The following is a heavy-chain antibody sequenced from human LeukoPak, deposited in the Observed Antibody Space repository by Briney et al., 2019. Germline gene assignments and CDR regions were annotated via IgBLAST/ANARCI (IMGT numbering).Heavy chain of an antibody. J-gene: IGHJ4*02. CDR3: ARDEGV. CDR2: ISRDATYI. V-gene: IGHV3-21*01. D-gene: IGHD3-10*01. Sequence: GGSLRLSCAASGFTFSNAWMNWVRQAPEKGLEWVSSISRDATYIHYADALEGRFTISRDNAKNTLYLQMNSLRVEDTGVYYCARDEGVWGQGTLVTVSS. CDR1: GFTFSNAW.